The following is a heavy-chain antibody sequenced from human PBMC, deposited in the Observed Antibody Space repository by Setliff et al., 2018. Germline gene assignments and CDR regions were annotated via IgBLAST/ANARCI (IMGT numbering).Heavy chain of an antibody. CDR2: INNDGSST. Sequence: GGSLRLSCAASGFTFSSSAMAWVRQAPGKGLEWVSRINNDGSSTTYEDSVKGRFTISRDNAKNTLYLQMNSLRAEDTAVYYCARAHSSTLSVHDYWGQGTLVTVSS. J-gene: IGHJ4*02. V-gene: IGHV3-74*01. D-gene: IGHD2-2*01. CDR3: ARAHSSTLSVHDY. CDR1: GFTFSSSA.